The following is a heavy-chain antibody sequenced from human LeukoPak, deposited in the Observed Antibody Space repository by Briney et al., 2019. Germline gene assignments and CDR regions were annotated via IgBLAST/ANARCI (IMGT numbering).Heavy chain of an antibody. V-gene: IGHV4-59*01. D-gene: IGHD6-13*01. CDR2: IYYSGNT. Sequence: QPSETLSLTCAVSGGSISSYYWSWIRQPPGKGLGWIGYIYYSGNTNYNPSLKSRVTISVDTSKNQFSLKLSSVTASDTAVYHCAREAAGTRAVDYWGQGTLVTVSS. J-gene: IGHJ4*02. CDR1: GGSISSYY. CDR3: AREAAGTRAVDY.